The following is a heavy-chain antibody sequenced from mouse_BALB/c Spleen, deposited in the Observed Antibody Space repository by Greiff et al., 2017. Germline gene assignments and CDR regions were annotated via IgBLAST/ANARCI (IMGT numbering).Heavy chain of an antibody. Sequence: EVQLQQSGTVLARPGASVKMSCKASGYSFTSYWMHWVKQRPGQGLEWIGAIYPGNSDTSYNQKFKGKAKLTAVTSASTAYMELSSLTNEDSAVYYCTIYYGYGGFDYWGQGTTLTVSS. CDR1: GYSFTSYW. CDR3: TIYYGYGGFDY. CDR2: IYPGNSDT. J-gene: IGHJ2*01. V-gene: IGHV1-5*01. D-gene: IGHD1-2*01.